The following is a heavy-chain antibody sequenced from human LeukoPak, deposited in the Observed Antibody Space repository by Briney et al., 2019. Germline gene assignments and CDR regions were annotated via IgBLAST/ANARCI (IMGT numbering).Heavy chain of an antibody. V-gene: IGHV1-18*01. Sequence: GASVKVSCKASGYTFTSYGISWVRQAPGQGLEWMGWISAYNGNTNYAQKLQGRVTMTTDTSTSTAYMELRSLRSEDTAVYYCARDLVVRGSPADDAFDIWGQGTMVTVSS. J-gene: IGHJ3*02. CDR2: ISAYNGNT. CDR1: GYTFTSYG. CDR3: ARDLVVRGSPADDAFDI. D-gene: IGHD3-10*01.